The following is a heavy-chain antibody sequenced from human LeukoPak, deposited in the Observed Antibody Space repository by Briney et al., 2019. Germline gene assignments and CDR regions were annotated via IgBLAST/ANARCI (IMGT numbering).Heavy chain of an antibody. CDR2: INYSATT. J-gene: IGHJ4*02. Sequence: PSETLSLTCTVSGGSFSSTTYYWSWIRQPPGKGREWLASINYSATTSSTPPLKPLVTISVHTSDNQFSLKLSSVTAADTAVYYCARYVVYGSGKYYFDYWGQGTLVTVSS. V-gene: IGHV4-39*01. CDR1: GGSFSSTTYY. CDR3: ARYVVYGSGKYYFDY. D-gene: IGHD3-10*01.